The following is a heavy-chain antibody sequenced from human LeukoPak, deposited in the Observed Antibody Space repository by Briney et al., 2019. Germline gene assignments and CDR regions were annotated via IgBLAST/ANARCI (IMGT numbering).Heavy chain of an antibody. Sequence: SVKVSCKASGGTFSSYAISWVRQAPGQGLEWMGGIIPIFGTANYAQKFQGRVTTTADKSTSTAYMELSSLRSEDTAVYYCARDRRGAYYYDSSGYYYTNFDYWGQGTLVTVSS. CDR1: GGTFSSYA. V-gene: IGHV1-69*06. CDR3: ARDRRGAYYYDSSGYYYTNFDY. CDR2: IIPIFGTA. J-gene: IGHJ4*02. D-gene: IGHD3-22*01.